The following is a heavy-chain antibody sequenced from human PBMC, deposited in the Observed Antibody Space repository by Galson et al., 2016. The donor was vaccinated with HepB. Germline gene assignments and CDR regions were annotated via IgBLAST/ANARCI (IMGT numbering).Heavy chain of an antibody. CDR1: GFTFDHYT. D-gene: IGHD6-13*01. CDR2: ISWDGGDT. J-gene: IGHJ5*02. V-gene: IGHV3-43*01. Sequence: SLRLSCAASGFTFDHYTMHWVRRAPGKGLEWVSLISWDGGDTYYADSVKGRFTISRDNSKSSLYLQMNSLRVEDTALYYCAKGTSYSSSWYNWFDPWGQGTLVTVSS. CDR3: AKGTSYSSSWYNWFDP.